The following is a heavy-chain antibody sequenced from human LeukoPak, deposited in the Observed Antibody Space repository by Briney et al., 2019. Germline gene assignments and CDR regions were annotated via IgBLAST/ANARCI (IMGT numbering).Heavy chain of an antibody. D-gene: IGHD5-18*01. CDR3: AKGAGYSYGYCFDY. CDR2: IGGSAGST. Sequence: GGSLRLSCAASGFTFSSYAMSWVRQAPGKGLEWVSTIGGSAGSTYSADSVKGRFTISRDNSKNILYLQMNSLRAEDKAVYYCAKGAGYSYGYCFDYWGQGTLVTVSS. J-gene: IGHJ4*02. V-gene: IGHV3-23*01. CDR1: GFTFSSYA.